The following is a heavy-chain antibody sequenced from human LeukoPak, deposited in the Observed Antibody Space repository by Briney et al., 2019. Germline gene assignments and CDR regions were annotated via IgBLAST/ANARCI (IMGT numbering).Heavy chain of an antibody. J-gene: IGHJ5*02. CDR2: ISGSGGST. V-gene: IGHV3-23*01. CDR3: AKGEYYYDSSGYS. D-gene: IGHD3-22*01. CDR1: GFTFSSYA. Sequence: GGSLRLSCAASGFTFSSYAMSWVRQAPGKGLEWVSAISGSGGSTYYADSVKGRITISRDNSKNTLYLQMNSLRAEDTAVYYCAKGEYYYDSSGYSWGQGTLVTVSS.